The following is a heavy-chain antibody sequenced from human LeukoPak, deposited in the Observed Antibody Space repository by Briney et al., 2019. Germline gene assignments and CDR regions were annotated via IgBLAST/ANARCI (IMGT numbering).Heavy chain of an antibody. V-gene: IGHV4-39*01. D-gene: IGHD5-18*01. Sequence: SETLSLTCTVSGVSISSSGYYWGWIRQPPGKGLEWIGNISYSGSTYYNPSLKSRVTISVDTSKNQFSLKLSSVTAADTAVYYCATYTWIQLWFASNAFDIWGQGTMVTVSS. CDR3: ATYTWIQLWFASNAFDI. CDR2: ISYSGST. J-gene: IGHJ3*02. CDR1: GVSISSSGYY.